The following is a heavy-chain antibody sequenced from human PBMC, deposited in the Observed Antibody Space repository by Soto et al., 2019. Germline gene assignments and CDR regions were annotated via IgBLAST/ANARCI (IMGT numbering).Heavy chain of an antibody. V-gene: IGHV1-69*04. CDR1: GGTFSSYT. Sequence: ASVKVSCKASGGTFSSYTTSWVRQAPGQGLEWVGRIIPILGIANYAQKFQGRVTITADKSTSTAYMELSSLRSEDTAVYYCAREYCRSTSCYADYYYYMDVWGKGTTVTVSS. D-gene: IGHD2-2*01. CDR2: IIPILGIA. J-gene: IGHJ6*03. CDR3: AREYCRSTSCYADYYYYMDV.